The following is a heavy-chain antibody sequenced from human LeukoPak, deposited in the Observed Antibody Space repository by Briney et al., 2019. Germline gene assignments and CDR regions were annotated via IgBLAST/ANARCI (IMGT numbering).Heavy chain of an antibody. Sequence: GGSLRLSCAASGFTFSSYSMNWVRQAPGKGLEWVSYISSSSSTIYYAVSVKGRFTISRDNAKNSLYLQMNSLRAEDTAVYYCASTKGILDWGQGTLVTVSS. CDR2: ISSSSSTI. D-gene: IGHD2-15*01. CDR3: ASTKGILD. V-gene: IGHV3-48*01. CDR1: GFTFSSYS. J-gene: IGHJ4*02.